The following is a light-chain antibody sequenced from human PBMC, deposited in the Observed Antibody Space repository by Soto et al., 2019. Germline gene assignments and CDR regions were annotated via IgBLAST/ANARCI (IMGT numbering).Light chain of an antibody. CDR1: QSVTTR. Sequence: EIVLTQSPDTLSLSPGGRATLSCRASQSVTTRLAWYQQKPGQPPRLLISGASTRATGIPGRFSGSGAGAYFNLTISRLEPEDFAVYYCQQYGSSPPATFGQGTRLEI. CDR2: GAS. J-gene: IGKJ5*01. V-gene: IGKV3-20*01. CDR3: QQYGSSPPAT.